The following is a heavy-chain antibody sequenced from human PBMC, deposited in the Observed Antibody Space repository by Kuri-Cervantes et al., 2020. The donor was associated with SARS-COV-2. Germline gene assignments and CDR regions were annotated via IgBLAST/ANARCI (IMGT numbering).Heavy chain of an antibody. CDR2: ISWDGGST. Sequence: GGSLRLSCAASGFTFDDYTMHWVRQAPGKGLEWVSLISWDGGSTYYADSVKGRFTISRDNSKNSLYLQMNSLRTEDTALYYCAKDIAARPTPYYYYYGMDVWGQGTTVTVSS. CDR3: AKDIAARPTPYYYYYGMDV. D-gene: IGHD6-6*01. J-gene: IGHJ6*02. CDR1: GFTFDDYT. V-gene: IGHV3-43*01.